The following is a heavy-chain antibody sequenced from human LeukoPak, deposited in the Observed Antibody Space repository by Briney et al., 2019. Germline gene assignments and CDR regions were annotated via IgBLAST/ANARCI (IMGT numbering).Heavy chain of an antibody. J-gene: IGHJ3*01. CDR3: TRDVGDPLSRKNDAFNF. CDR1: GFTFSTCG. CDR2: IWFDGITK. D-gene: IGHD3-16*01. Sequence: GGSLRLSCAASGFTFSTCGMHWVRQAPGKGLEWVAVIWFDGITKYYADSVEGRFTISRDTSKNTLYLQMNSLRAEDTAVYYCTRDVGDPLSRKNDAFNFWGQGTTVTVSS. V-gene: IGHV3-33*01.